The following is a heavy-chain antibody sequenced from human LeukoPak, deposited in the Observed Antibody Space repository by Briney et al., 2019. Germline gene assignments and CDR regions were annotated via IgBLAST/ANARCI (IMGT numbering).Heavy chain of an antibody. Sequence: GSLRLSCVASGFTFRSYEMNWVRQAPGKGLEWVSYISSSGSTIYYADSVKGRFTISRDNAKNSLYLQMNSLRAEDTAVYYCAELGITMIGGVWGKGTTVTISS. CDR2: ISSSGSTI. V-gene: IGHV3-48*03. CDR1: GFTFRSYE. CDR3: AELGITMIGGV. J-gene: IGHJ6*04. D-gene: IGHD3-10*02.